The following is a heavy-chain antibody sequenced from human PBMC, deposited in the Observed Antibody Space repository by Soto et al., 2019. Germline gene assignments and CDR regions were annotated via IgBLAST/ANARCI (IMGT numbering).Heavy chain of an antibody. CDR2: ISGSGGST. Sequence: EVQLLESGGGLVQPGGSLRLSCAASGFTFSSYAMSWVRQAPGKGLEWVSAISGSGGSTYYADSVKGRFTISRDNSKNTLYLQMNSLRAEDTAVYYCAKDVYRGVIHPYYFDYWGQGTLVTVSS. CDR1: GFTFSSYA. CDR3: AKDVYRGVIHPYYFDY. J-gene: IGHJ4*02. V-gene: IGHV3-23*01. D-gene: IGHD3-10*01.